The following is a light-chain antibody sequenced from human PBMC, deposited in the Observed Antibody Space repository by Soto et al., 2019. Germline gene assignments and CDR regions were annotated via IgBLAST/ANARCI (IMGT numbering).Light chain of an antibody. J-gene: IGKJ1*01. V-gene: IGKV1-5*03. Sequence: DIQMTQSPSTLSASVGDRVTITCRASQDISRWLAWYQQKPGKVPKLLISRATSLASAVPSRFSGGGSGTEVTLTISGLQPDDFATYYCQQYNSYWTFGQGTKVEVK. CDR2: RAT. CDR1: QDISRW. CDR3: QQYNSYWT.